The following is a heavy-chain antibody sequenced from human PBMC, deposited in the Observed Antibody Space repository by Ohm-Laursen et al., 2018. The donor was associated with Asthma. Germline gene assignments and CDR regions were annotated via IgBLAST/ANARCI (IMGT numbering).Heavy chain of an antibody. V-gene: IGHV3-21*04. CDR2: ISSSSSYI. CDR3: AKDQLSYSSSWYWFDP. J-gene: IGHJ5*02. Sequence: SLRLSCSASGFTFSSYSMNWVRQAPGKGLEWVSSISSSSSYIYYADSVKGRFTISRDNAKNSLYLQMNSLRAEDTALYYCAKDQLSYSSSWYWFDPWGQGTLVTVSS. CDR1: GFTFSSYS. D-gene: IGHD6-13*01.